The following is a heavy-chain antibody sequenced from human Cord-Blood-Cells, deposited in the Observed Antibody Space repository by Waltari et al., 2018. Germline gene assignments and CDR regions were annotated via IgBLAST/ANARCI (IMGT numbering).Heavy chain of an antibody. CDR2: IWYAGSNK. D-gene: IGHD1-26*01. Sequence: QVQLVESGGGVVQPGRSLRLSCAASGFTFSSYGMHWVRQAPGKGLEWVAVIWYAGSNKYYAGSVEGRFTISRDKSKNTLYLQMNSLRAEDTAVYYCARGSDRWEGDFDYWGQGTLVTVSS. CDR3: ARGSDRWEGDFDY. CDR1: GFTFSSYG. J-gene: IGHJ4*02. V-gene: IGHV3-33*01.